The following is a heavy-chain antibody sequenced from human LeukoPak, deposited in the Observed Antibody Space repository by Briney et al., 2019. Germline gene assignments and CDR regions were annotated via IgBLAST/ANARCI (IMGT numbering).Heavy chain of an antibody. V-gene: IGHV4-59*01. J-gene: IGHJ4*02. CDR2: IYYTGGT. CDR1: GGSISSYY. Sequence: SETLSLTCTVSGGSISSYYWSWIRQPPGKGLEWIGYIYYTGGTNFNPSLKSRVTISVDTSKNQFSLKLSSVTAADTAVYYCARTPYDSSGYEQFDCWGQGTLVTVSS. D-gene: IGHD3-22*01. CDR3: ARTPYDSSGYEQFDC.